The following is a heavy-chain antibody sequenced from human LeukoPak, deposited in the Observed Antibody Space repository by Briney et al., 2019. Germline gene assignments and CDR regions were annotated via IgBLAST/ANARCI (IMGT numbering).Heavy chain of an antibody. D-gene: IGHD1-1*01. CDR1: GFTFSSYA. CDR3: AKKAQLTSPGNYFDY. J-gene: IGHJ4*02. Sequence: GGSLRLSCAASGFTFSSYAMNWVRQAPGKGLEGVSVIDNSDGRTYYADSVQGRFTISRDNPKNTLYLQMHSLRAEDTAIYYCAKKAQLTSPGNYFDYWGQGTLVTVSA. CDR2: IDNSDGRT. V-gene: IGHV3-23*01.